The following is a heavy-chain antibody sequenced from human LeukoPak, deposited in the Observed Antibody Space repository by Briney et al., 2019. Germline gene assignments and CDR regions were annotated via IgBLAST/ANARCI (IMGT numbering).Heavy chain of an antibody. D-gene: IGHD3-3*01. Sequence: PGGSLRLSCTASGFTFSSYAMHWVRQAPGKGLEWVAVISYDGSNKYYADSVKGRFTISRDNSKNTLYLQMNSLRAEDTAVYYCARGFFVDSFDYWGQGTLVTVSS. CDR1: GFTFSSYA. CDR2: ISYDGSNK. V-gene: IGHV3-30-3*01. CDR3: ARGFFVDSFDY. J-gene: IGHJ4*02.